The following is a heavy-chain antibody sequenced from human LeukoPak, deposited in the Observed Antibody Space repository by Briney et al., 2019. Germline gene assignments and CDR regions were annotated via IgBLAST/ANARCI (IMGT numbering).Heavy chain of an antibody. V-gene: IGHV4-39*01. CDR2: IYYSGTT. CDR1: GGSISSSTYF. D-gene: IGHD2-2*01. J-gene: IGHJ5*02. CDR3: ARRGLYGSSPFDP. Sequence: SETLSLTCTVSGGSISSSTYFWGWIRPPPGQGLEWLGIIYYSGTTYYNPSLKSRVTISVDTSKNQFSLKLSAVTAADTAVYYCARRGLYGSSPFDPWGQGTLVTVSS.